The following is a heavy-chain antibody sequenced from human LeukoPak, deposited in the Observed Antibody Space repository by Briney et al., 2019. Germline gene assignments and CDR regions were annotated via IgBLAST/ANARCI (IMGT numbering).Heavy chain of an antibody. CDR2: ISGSGGST. V-gene: IGHV3-23*01. CDR3: AKDADIVATSPVDY. J-gene: IGHJ4*02. Sequence: GGSPRLSCAASGFTFSSYAMSWVRQAPGKGLEWVSAISGSGGSTYYTDSVKGRFTISRDNSKNTLYLQMNSLRAEDTAVYYCAKDADIVATSPVDYWGQGTLVTVSS. D-gene: IGHD5-12*01. CDR1: GFTFSSYA.